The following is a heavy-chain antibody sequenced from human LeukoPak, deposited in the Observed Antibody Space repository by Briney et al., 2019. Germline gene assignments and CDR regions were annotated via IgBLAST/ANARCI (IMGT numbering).Heavy chain of an antibody. CDR3: ARARSSSSSYYYYYGMDV. CDR2: MYYSGST. Sequence: SETLSLTCTVSGGSISSSSYYWGWIRQPPGRGLEWIGSMYYSGSTYYNPSLKSRVTISVDTSKNQFSLKLSSVTAADTAVYYCARARSSSSSYYYYYGMDVWGQGTTVTVSS. J-gene: IGHJ6*02. D-gene: IGHD6-6*01. CDR1: GGSISSSSYY. V-gene: IGHV4-39*07.